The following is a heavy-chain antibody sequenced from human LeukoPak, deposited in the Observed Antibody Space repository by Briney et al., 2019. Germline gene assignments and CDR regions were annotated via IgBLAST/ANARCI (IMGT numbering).Heavy chain of an antibody. CDR3: ARGLLWFGSLCWFDP. CDR2: ISAYNGNT. J-gene: IGHJ5*02. CDR1: GYTFTSYG. V-gene: IGHV1-18*01. Sequence: ASVKVSCKASGYTFTSYGISWVRQAPGQGLEWMGCISAYNGNTNYAQKLQGRVTMTTDTSTSTAYMELRSLRSDDTAVYYCARGLLWFGSLCWFDPWGQGTLVTVSS. D-gene: IGHD3-10*01.